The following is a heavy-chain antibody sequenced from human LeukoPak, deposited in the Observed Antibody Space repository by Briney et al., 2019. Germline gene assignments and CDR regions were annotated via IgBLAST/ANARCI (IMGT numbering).Heavy chain of an antibody. Sequence: GGSLRLSCAASGFTFSSYAMSWVRQAPGKGLEWVSAVSGNGDRTYYADSVKGRFTISRDNSKNTLYLQMNSLRAEDTAVYYCARYQLLYNDAFDIWGQGTMVTVSS. J-gene: IGHJ3*02. CDR1: GFTFSSYA. CDR2: VSGNGDRT. D-gene: IGHD2-2*02. CDR3: ARYQLLYNDAFDI. V-gene: IGHV3-23*01.